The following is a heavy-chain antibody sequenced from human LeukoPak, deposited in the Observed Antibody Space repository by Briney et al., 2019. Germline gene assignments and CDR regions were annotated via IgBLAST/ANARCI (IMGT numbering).Heavy chain of an antibody. CDR3: ARHIFSARIRFLEWLLNWFDP. D-gene: IGHD3-3*01. CDR2: IYYSGST. V-gene: IGHV4-39*01. J-gene: IGHJ5*02. Sequence: SETLSLTCTVSGGSISSSSYYWGWIRQPPGKRLEWIGSIYYSGSTCYNPSLKSRVTISVDTSKNQFSLKLSSVTAADTAVYYCARHIFSARIRFLEWLLNWFDPWGQGTLVTVSS. CDR1: GGSISSSSYY.